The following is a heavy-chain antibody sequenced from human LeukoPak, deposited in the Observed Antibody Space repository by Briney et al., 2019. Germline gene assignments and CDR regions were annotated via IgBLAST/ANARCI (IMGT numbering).Heavy chain of an antibody. D-gene: IGHD6-6*01. V-gene: IGHV4-30-2*01. Sequence: SETLSLTCTVSGGSISSGGYYWSWIRQPPGKGLEWIGYIYHSGSTYYNPSLKSRVTISVDTSKNQFSLKLSSVTAADTAVYYCARVFKYSSSSTAWYYYMDVWGKGTTVTVSS. CDR1: GGSISSGGYY. CDR3: ARVFKYSSSSTAWYYYMDV. J-gene: IGHJ6*03. CDR2: IYHSGST.